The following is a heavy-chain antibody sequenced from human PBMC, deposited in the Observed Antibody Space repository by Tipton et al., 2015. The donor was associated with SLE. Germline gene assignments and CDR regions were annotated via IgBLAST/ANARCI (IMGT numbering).Heavy chain of an antibody. CDR3: AREAYYDSSGYPYYFDY. J-gene: IGHJ4*02. CDR2: ISAYNGNT. Sequence: QLVQSGAEVRKPGASLKVSCTASGYTFTSYDINWVRQAPGQGLEWMGWISAYNGNTNYAQKLQGRVTMTTDTSTSTAYMELRSLRSDDTAVYYCAREAYYDSSGYPYYFDYWGQGTLVTVSS. V-gene: IGHV1-18*01. D-gene: IGHD3-22*01. CDR1: GYTFTSYD.